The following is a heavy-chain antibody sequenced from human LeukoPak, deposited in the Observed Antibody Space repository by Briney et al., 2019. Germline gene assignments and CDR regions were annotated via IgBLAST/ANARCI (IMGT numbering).Heavy chain of an antibody. CDR3: ARVSVTGPRPPLINAFEI. CDR2: IYYSGST. J-gene: IGHJ3*02. Sequence: SETLSLTCTVSGGSISRGRYYWDWIRQPPGKGLEWIGSIYYSGSTYYNPSLKSRVTISVDTSKNQFSLKLTSVTAADTAVYYCARVSVTGPRPPLINAFEIWGQGTMVTVSP. CDR1: GGSISRGRYY. V-gene: IGHV4-39*07. D-gene: IGHD6-19*01.